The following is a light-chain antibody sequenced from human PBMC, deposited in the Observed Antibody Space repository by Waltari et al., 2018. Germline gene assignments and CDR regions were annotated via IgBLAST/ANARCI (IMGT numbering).Light chain of an antibody. CDR1: QSVSSY. CDR2: ESS. J-gene: IGKJ4*02. V-gene: IGKV3-11*01. Sequence: IVLPQFPATLSLSPGERPTLSCRASQSVSSYLAWYQQKAGQASTPLIHESSNWATGIPTMCSGSAAATDLTLTIRGLEPEDLADYYWQKRSNCPTFGGGTKVEIK. CDR3: QKRSNCPT.